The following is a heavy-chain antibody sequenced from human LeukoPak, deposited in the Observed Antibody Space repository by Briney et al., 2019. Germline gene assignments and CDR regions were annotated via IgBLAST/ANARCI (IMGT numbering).Heavy chain of an antibody. CDR2: IYSGGGT. Sequence: GGSQRLSCAASGFIVSSTYMTWVRQAPGKGLEWVSVIYSGGGTYYAESVKGRFTISRDSSKNTLHLQMNSLRAEDSAVYFCARGPKGKYHFDYWGQGTLVTVSS. D-gene: IGHD2-2*02. CDR3: ARGPKGKYHFDY. CDR1: GFIVSSTY. J-gene: IGHJ4*02. V-gene: IGHV3-53*01.